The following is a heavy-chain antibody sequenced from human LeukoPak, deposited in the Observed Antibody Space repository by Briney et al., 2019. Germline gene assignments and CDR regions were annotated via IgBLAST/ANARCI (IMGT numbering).Heavy chain of an antibody. D-gene: IGHD2-21*01. V-gene: IGHV3-23*01. J-gene: IGHJ4*02. CDR2: ISDSGGRT. CDR3: AKRGVVIRVILVGFHKEAYYFYS. CDR1: GITLSNYG. Sequence: GGSLRLSCALSGITLSNYGMSWVRQAPGKGREWVAGISDSGGRTKYADSVKGRFTISRDNPKNTLYLQMNSLRAEDTAVYFCAKRGVVIRVILVGFHKEAYYFYSWGQGALVTVSS.